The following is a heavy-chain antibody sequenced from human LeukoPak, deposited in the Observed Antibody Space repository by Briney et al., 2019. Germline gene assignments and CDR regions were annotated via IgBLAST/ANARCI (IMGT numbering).Heavy chain of an antibody. CDR3: ARGSYSSGWYFDY. D-gene: IGHD6-19*01. CDR1: GFTFSSYE. J-gene: IGHJ4*02. CDR2: ISTSGYTI. V-gene: IGHV3-48*03. Sequence: GGSLRLSCAASGFTFSSYEMNWVRQAPGKGLEWVSYISTSGYTIYYADSVKGRFTISRDNAKNSLYLKMNSLRAKDTAVYYCARGSYSSGWYFDYWGQGTLVTVSS.